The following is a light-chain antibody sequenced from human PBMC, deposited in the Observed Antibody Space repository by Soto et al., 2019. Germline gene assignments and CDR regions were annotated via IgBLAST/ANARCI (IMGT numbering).Light chain of an antibody. J-gene: IGKJ1*01. CDR2: KAS. Sequence: DIKMTQSPSSLSASVGDGVTITCRGSQSISSYLNWYQQKPGKAPKLMIYKASTLKSGVPSRFSGSGSGTECTLTISSLQPDNFATYYCQHYNSYSEAFGQGTKVDIK. CDR3: QHYNSYSEA. V-gene: IGKV1-5*03. CDR1: QSISSY.